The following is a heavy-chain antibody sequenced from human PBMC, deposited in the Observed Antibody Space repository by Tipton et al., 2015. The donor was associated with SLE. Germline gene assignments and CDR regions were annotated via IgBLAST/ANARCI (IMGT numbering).Heavy chain of an antibody. CDR1: GGSFSGYY. CDR2: INHSGST. CDR3: AKQAYCSDTSCSPFNY. V-gene: IGHV4-34*01. J-gene: IGHJ4*02. Sequence: TLSLTCAVYGGSFSGYYWNWIRQPPGKGLEWIGEINHSGSTNYNPSLKSRVTISVDTSKNQFSLKLGSVTAADTAVYYCAKQAYCSDTSCSPFNYWGQGALVTVSS. D-gene: IGHD2-2*01.